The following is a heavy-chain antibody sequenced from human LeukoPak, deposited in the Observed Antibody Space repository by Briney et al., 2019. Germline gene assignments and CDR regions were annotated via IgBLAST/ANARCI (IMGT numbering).Heavy chain of an antibody. Sequence: SETLSLTCAVYGGSFSGYYWSWIRQPPGKGLEWIGEINHSGSTNYNPSLKSRVTISVDTSKNQFSLKLSSVTAADTAVYYCARGVFTILTGGWGYYYYYMDVWGKGTTVTVSS. D-gene: IGHD3-9*01. CDR3: ARGVFTILTGGWGYYYYYMDV. J-gene: IGHJ6*03. CDR1: GGSFSGYY. V-gene: IGHV4-34*01. CDR2: INHSGST.